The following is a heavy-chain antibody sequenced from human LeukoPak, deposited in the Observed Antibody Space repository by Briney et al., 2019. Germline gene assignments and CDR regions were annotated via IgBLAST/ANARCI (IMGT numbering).Heavy chain of an antibody. V-gene: IGHV3-66*02. Sequence: PGGSLRLSCVVSGFTVSTSYMAWVRQAPGKGLECVSLIWIDGTTHYADSVKGRFTISGDNSKNTLYLQMNSLRPEDTAVYYCARGFRGYGDFYFDYWGQGTLVTVSS. CDR1: GFTVSTSY. CDR2: IWIDGTT. D-gene: IGHD4-17*01. J-gene: IGHJ4*02. CDR3: ARGFRGYGDFYFDY.